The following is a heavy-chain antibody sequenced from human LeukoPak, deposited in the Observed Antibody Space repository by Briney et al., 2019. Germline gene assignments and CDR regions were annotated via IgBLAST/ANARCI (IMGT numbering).Heavy chain of an antibody. CDR2: ISYDGSNK. CDR1: GFTFSSYA. V-gene: IGHV3-30-3*01. Sequence: PGGSLRLSCAASGFTFSSYAMHWVRQAPGKGLEWVAVISYDGSNKYYADSVKGRFTISRDNSKNTLYLQMNSLRAEDTAVYYCASLILVVVVAQTDAFDIWGQGTMVTVSS. D-gene: IGHD3-22*01. CDR3: ASLILVVVVAQTDAFDI. J-gene: IGHJ3*02.